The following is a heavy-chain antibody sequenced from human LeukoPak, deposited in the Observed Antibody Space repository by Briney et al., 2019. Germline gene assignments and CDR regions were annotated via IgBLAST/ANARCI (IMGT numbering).Heavy chain of an antibody. CDR3: ARGREAATLGWFDP. Sequence: PSETLSLTCTVSGGSISSGGSYWSWIRQHPGKGLEWIGYIYYSGSTYYNPSLKSRVTISVDTSKNQFSLKLSSVTAADTAVYYCARGREAATLGWFDPWGQGTLVTVSS. D-gene: IGHD2-15*01. CDR1: GGSISSGGSY. V-gene: IGHV4-31*03. CDR2: IYYSGST. J-gene: IGHJ5*02.